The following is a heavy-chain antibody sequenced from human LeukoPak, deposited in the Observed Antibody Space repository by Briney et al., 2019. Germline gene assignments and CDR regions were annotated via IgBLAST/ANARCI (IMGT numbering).Heavy chain of an antibody. CDR2: IYYSGST. V-gene: IGHV4-31*03. D-gene: IGHD2-2*01. CDR3: ARSVGSSVVVVPAAYDY. J-gene: IGHJ4*02. Sequence: PSQTLSLTCTVSGGSISSGGYYWSWIRQHPGKGLEWIVYIYYSGSTYYNPSLKSRVTISVDTSKNQFSLKLSSVTAADTAVYYCARSVGSSVVVVPAAYDYWGQGTLVTVSS. CDR1: GGSISSGGYY.